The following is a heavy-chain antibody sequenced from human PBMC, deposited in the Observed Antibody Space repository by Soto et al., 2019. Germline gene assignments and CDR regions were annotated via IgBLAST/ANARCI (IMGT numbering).Heavy chain of an antibody. D-gene: IGHD3-9*01. CDR1: GYTFTSYY. Sequence: QVQLVQSGAEVKKPGASVKVSCKASGYTFTSYYMHWVRQAPGQGLEWMGIINPSGGSTSYAQKSQGIVHMTSDRSTSAVDMELGSLRSDDTALSYCGRLWGDILAGYQAHWGQRALVTVSA. V-gene: IGHV1-46*01. CDR2: INPSGGST. CDR3: GRLWGDILAGYQAH. J-gene: IGHJ4*02.